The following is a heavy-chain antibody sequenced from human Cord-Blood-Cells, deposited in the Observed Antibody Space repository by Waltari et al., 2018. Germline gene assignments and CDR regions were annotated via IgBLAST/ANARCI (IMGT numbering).Heavy chain of an antibody. CDR3: ARGKSGSYYSAEYFQH. V-gene: IGHV3-53*01. CDR2: IYSGGST. J-gene: IGHJ1*01. CDR1: GFSVSSYY. Sequence: EVQLVECGGGVIQPGGCMRRCCAASGFSVSSYYMRCARQATGKGCEWVSVIYSGGSTYYAEAVKGRFTISRDNSKNTLYLQMNSLRAEDTAVYYCARGKSGSYYSAEYFQHWGQGTLVTVSS. D-gene: IGHD3-10*01.